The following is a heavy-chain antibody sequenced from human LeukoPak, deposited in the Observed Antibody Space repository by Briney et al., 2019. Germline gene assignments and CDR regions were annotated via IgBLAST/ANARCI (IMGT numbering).Heavy chain of an antibody. Sequence: GGSLRLSCAASGFTFSTYDMHWVRQATGEGLEWVSAIDTAGGTYYPGSVKGRFTISRENTKNSLYLQMNSLRAGDTAVYYCIRESNYYDSSTSPGYFDLWGRGTLVTVSS. J-gene: IGHJ2*01. D-gene: IGHD3-22*01. CDR2: IDTAGGT. CDR1: GFTFSTYD. CDR3: IRESNYYDSSTSPGYFDL. V-gene: IGHV3-13*04.